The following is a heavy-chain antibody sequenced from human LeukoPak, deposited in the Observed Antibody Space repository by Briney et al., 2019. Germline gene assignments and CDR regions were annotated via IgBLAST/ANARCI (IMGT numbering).Heavy chain of an antibody. D-gene: IGHD5/OR15-5a*01. J-gene: IGHJ5*02. CDR2: INPNSGGT. CDR3: AGLGSTVKGRIDP. V-gene: IGHV1-2*02. Sequence: GASVKVSCKASGYTFTGYYMHWVRQAPGQGFEWMGWINPNSGGTNYAQKFQGRVAVTRDTSINTAYMELSRLTSDDAAVYYCAGLGSTVKGRIDPWGQGTPVTVSS. CDR1: GYTFTGYY.